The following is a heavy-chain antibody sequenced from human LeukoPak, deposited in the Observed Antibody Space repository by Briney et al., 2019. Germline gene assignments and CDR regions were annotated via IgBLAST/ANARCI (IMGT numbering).Heavy chain of an antibody. D-gene: IGHD3-22*01. CDR3: ARDQYYDSSGYYGY. V-gene: IGHV4-39*07. Sequence: SETLSLTCTVSGGSISSSSYYWGWIRQPPGKGLEWIGSIYYSGSTYYNPSLKSRVTMSVDTSKNQFSLKLSSVTAADTAVYYCARDQYYDSSGYYGYWGQGTLVTVSS. J-gene: IGHJ4*02. CDR1: GGSISSSSYY. CDR2: IYYSGST.